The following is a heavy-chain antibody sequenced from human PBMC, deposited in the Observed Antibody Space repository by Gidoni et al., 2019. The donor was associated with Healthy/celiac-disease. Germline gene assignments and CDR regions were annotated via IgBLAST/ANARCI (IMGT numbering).Heavy chain of an antibody. V-gene: IGHV1-2*02. CDR1: GYTFTGYY. Sequence: QVQLVQSGAEVKKPGASVKVSCKASGYTFTGYYMHWVRQAPGQGLEWMGWINPNSGGTNYAQKFQGRVTMTRDTSISTAYMELSRLRSDDTAVYYCAREVQRGSGRGWFDPWGQGTLVTVSS. CDR2: INPNSGGT. D-gene: IGHD3-10*01. CDR3: AREVQRGSGRGWFDP. J-gene: IGHJ5*02.